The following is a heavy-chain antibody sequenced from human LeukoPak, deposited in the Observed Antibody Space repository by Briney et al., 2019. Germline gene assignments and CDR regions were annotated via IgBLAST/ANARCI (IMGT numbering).Heavy chain of an antibody. D-gene: IGHD3-22*01. CDR1: GGSISSGDYY. CDR2: IYYSGST. Sequence: SETLSLTCTVSGGSISSGDYYWSWIRQPPGKGLEWHGYIYYSGSTYYNPSLKSRVTISVDTSKNQFSLKLSSVTAADTAVYYCARGQWGNYYDSSGYYFWFDPWGQGTLVTVSS. CDR3: ARGQWGNYYDSSGYYFWFDP. V-gene: IGHV4-30-4*01. J-gene: IGHJ5*02.